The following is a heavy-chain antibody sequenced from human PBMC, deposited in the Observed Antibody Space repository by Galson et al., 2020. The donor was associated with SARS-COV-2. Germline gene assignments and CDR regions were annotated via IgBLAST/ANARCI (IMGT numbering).Heavy chain of an antibody. CDR1: GSSVSSGSYY. Sequence: SETLSLTCTVSGSSVSSGSYYWSWIRQPPGKGLEWSGYIHYSGSTNYNPSLKSPVTISVDTSKKQFSLKLGSVTAAATAVDYCARKGHKGDWFGPWGQGTLVTVPS. J-gene: IGHJ5*02. CDR2: IHYSGST. CDR3: ARKGHKGDWFGP. V-gene: IGHV4-61*01.